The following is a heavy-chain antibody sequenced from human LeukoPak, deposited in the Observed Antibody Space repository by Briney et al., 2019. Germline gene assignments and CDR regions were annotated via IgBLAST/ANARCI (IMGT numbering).Heavy chain of an antibody. V-gene: IGHV1-18*01. J-gene: IGHJ3*02. CDR1: GYTFTSYG. D-gene: IGHD3-3*01. CDR3: ARATLHYDFWSGYLRGNDAFDI. CDR2: ISAYNGNT. Sequence: ASVKVSCKASGYTFTSYGISWVRQAPGQGLEWIGWISAYNGNTNYAQKLQGRVTMTTDTSTSTAYMELRSLRSDDTAVYYCARATLHYDFWSGYLRGNDAFDIWGQGTMVTVSS.